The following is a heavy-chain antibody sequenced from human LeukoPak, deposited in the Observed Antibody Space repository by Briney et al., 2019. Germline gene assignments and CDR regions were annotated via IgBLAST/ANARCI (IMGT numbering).Heavy chain of an antibody. Sequence: PGGSLRLSCAASGFTFSSYAMSWVRQAPGKGLEWVSAISGSGGSTYYADSVKGRFTISRDNSKNTLYLQMNSLRAEDTAVYYCAKRLGYCSSTSCPPGAFDIWGQGTMVTVSS. CDR1: GFTFSSYA. D-gene: IGHD2-2*01. CDR3: AKRLGYCSSTSCPPGAFDI. CDR2: ISGSGGST. J-gene: IGHJ3*02. V-gene: IGHV3-23*01.